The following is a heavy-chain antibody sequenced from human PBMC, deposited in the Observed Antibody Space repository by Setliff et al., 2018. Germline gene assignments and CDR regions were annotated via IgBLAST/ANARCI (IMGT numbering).Heavy chain of an antibody. J-gene: IGHJ4*02. V-gene: IGHV1-24*01. D-gene: IGHD3-16*01. CDR1: GYTLTELS. CDR2: FDPEDGET. Sequence: ASVKVSCKVSGYTLTELSRHWVRQAPGKGLEWMGGFDPEDGETIYAQKFQGRVTMTRDTSTSTVYLELSGLRSEDTAVYYCARDGGEYWGQGTLVTVSS. CDR3: ARDGGEY.